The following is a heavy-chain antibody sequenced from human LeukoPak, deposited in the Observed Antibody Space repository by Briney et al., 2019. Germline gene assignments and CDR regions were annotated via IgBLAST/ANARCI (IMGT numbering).Heavy chain of an antibody. CDR3: ARDNPRGYEDY. J-gene: IGHJ4*02. D-gene: IGHD5-12*01. CDR1: GGSISSGGYY. V-gene: IGHV4-31*03. Sequence: SQTLSLTCTVSGGSISSGGYYWSWIRQHPGKGLEWIGYIYYSGSTYYNPSLKSRVTISVDTSKNQFSLKLSSVAAADTAVYYCARDNPRGYEDYWGQGTLVTVSS. CDR2: IYYSGST.